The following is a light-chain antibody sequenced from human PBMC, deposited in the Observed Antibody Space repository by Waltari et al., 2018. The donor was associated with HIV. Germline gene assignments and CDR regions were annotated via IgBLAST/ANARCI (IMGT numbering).Light chain of an antibody. J-gene: IGLJ3*02. Sequence: QSVLNQSPSASGTNGQRVIISCSGSSSNIGSNTVTWYQQFPGTAPKLLIYSYGQRPSGVPERFSGSKSATSASLAISGLRSEDEADYYCATWDDSLNAWVFGGGTKLTVL. CDR3: ATWDDSLNAWV. V-gene: IGLV1-44*01. CDR2: SYG. CDR1: SSNIGSNT.